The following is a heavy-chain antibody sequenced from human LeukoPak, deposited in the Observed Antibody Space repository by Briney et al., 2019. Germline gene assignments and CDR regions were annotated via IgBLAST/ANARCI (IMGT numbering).Heavy chain of an antibody. Sequence: GGSLRLSCAASGFTFSSYAMHWVRQAPGKGLEWVAVISYDGSNKYFADSVKGRFTISRDNSKNTLYLQMNSLRAEDTAVYYCARDRSLLPNTIGYYYYYMDVWGKGTTVTVSS. D-gene: IGHD2-15*01. CDR2: ISYDGSNK. CDR3: ARDRSLLPNTIGYYYYYMDV. V-gene: IGHV3-30*04. CDR1: GFTFSSYA. J-gene: IGHJ6*03.